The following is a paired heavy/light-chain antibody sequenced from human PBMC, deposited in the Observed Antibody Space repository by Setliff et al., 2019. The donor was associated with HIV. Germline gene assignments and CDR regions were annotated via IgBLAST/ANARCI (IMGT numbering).Heavy chain of an antibody. Sequence: QVQLQESGPGLVKPSETLSLTCTVSGGSISSYYWSWIRQPPGKGLEWIGYIYYSGSTNYNPSLKSRVTISVDTSKNQFSLKLSSVTAADTAVYYCARFSQSACSSTSCHDYYYGMDVWGQGTTVTVSS. V-gene: IGHV4-59*01. CDR1: GGSISSYY. CDR2: IYYSGST. CDR3: ARFSQSACSSTSCHDYYYGMDV. D-gene: IGHD2-2*01. J-gene: IGHJ6*02.
Light chain of an antibody. CDR3: QQYGSSLT. V-gene: IGKV3-20*01. Sequence: EIVLTQSPGTLSLSPGERATLSCRASQSVSSSYLAWYQQKPGQAPRLLIYGASSRATGIPDRFSGSGSGTDFTLTISRLEPEDFAVYYCQQYGSSLTFGPGTKVDIK. CDR2: GAS. CDR1: QSVSSSY. J-gene: IGKJ3*01.